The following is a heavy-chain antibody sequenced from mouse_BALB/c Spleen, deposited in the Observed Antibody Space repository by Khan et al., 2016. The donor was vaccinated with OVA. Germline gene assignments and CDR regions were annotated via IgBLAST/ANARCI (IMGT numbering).Heavy chain of an antibody. CDR1: GYSITSGYA. CDR3: TRGNYYGYYVDN. V-gene: IGHV3-2*02. Sequence: EVQLQESGPGLVKPSQSLSLTCTVTGYSITSGYAWNWIRQFPGNKLKWMGYISYSGGTSYNPSLTSRISITRNSSKNQFFLQLNAVTTKNTATYYCTRGNYYGYYVDNWGQGTTLTVSS. J-gene: IGHJ2*01. D-gene: IGHD1-1*01. CDR2: ISYSGGT.